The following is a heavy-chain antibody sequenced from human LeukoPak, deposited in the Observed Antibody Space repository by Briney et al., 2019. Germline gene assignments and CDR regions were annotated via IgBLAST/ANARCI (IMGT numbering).Heavy chain of an antibody. V-gene: IGHV1-18*04. Sequence: ASVKVSCKASGYTFTGYYMHWVRQAPGQGLEWMGWISAYNGNTNYAQKLQGRVTMTTDTSTSTAYMELRSLRSDDTAVYYCARDYYDSSGYRHLYFDYWGQGTLVTVPS. J-gene: IGHJ4*02. CDR3: ARDYYDSSGYRHLYFDY. CDR1: GYTFTGYY. D-gene: IGHD3-22*01. CDR2: ISAYNGNT.